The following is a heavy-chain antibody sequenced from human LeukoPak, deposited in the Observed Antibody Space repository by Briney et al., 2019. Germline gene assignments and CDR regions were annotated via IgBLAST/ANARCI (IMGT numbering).Heavy chain of an antibody. CDR3: ARWATSFDL. D-gene: IGHD3-3*01. V-gene: IGHV3-7*01. Sequence: GGSLTLSCAASGFTLNDYWMSWVRQAPGKGLAWVANIKQDGSQVQYVDSVTGRFTISRDNAKNSLSLQMNSLRDEDTAVYYCARWATSFDLWGQGSLVTVSS. CDR1: GFTLNDYW. CDR2: IKQDGSQV. J-gene: IGHJ4*02.